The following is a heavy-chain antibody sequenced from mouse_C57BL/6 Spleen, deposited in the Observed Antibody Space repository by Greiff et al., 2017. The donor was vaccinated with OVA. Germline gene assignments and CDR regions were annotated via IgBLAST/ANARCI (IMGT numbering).Heavy chain of an antibody. D-gene: IGHD1-1*01. V-gene: IGHV1-50*01. J-gene: IGHJ4*01. CDR3: ARWATVVARGAMDY. Sequence: VQLQQPGAELVKPGASVKLSCKASGYTFTSYWMQWVKQRPGQGLEWTGEIDPSDSYTNYNQKFKGKATLTVDTSSSTAYMQLSSLTSEDSAVYYCARWATVVARGAMDYWGQGTSVTVSS. CDR1: GYTFTSYW. CDR2: IDPSDSYT.